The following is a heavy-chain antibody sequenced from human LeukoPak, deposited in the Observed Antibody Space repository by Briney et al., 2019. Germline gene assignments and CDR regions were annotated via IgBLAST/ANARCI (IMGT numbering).Heavy chain of an antibody. Sequence: ASVKVSCKASGYTFTSYYMHWVRQAPGQGLEWMGIIDPSGGRTSYPQKFQGRVTMTRDTSTSTVYMELSSLRSEDTAVYYCATVRPSSAFDIWGQGTMVTVSS. CDR2: IDPSGGRT. CDR1: GYTFTSYY. J-gene: IGHJ3*02. CDR3: ATVRPSSAFDI. V-gene: IGHV1-46*01.